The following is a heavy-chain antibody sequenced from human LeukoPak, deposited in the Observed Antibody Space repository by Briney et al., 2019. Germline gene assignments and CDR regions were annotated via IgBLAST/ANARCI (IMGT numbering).Heavy chain of an antibody. CDR1: GFTFSSYW. V-gene: IGHV3-48*04. CDR2: ISSSGSTI. CDR3: ARDGAIVGATTWNAFDI. J-gene: IGHJ3*02. D-gene: IGHD1-26*01. Sequence: GGSLRLSCAASGFTFSSYWMSWVRQAPGKGLEWVSYISSSGSTIYYADSVKGRFTISGDNAKNSLYLQMNSLRAEDTAVYYCARDGAIVGATTWNAFDIWGQGTMVTVSS.